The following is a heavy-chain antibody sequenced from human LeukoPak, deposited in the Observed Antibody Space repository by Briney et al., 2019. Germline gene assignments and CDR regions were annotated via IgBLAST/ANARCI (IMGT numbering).Heavy chain of an antibody. J-gene: IGHJ6*02. D-gene: IGHD5-18*01. CDR2: ISPYNGKT. Sequence: ASVTVSCTASGYIFSNFFSSYGITWVRQAPGQGLEWMGWISPYNGKTKFAQKFQGIVTMTTETSTSTAYMELSSLRSEDTAVYYCARVVLGDTAMVNNYYYGMDVWGQGTTVTVSS. CDR3: ARVVLGDTAMVNNYYYGMDV. CDR1: GYIFSNFFSSYG. V-gene: IGHV1-18*01.